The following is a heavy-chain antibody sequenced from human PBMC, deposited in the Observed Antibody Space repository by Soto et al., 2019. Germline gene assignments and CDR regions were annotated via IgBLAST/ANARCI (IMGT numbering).Heavy chain of an antibody. V-gene: IGHV4-30-2*01. Sequence: PSETLSVTCAVPGGSSGGGGYCWSWLRQPPGKGLEWIGYIYHSGSTYYNPSLKSRVTISVDTSKNQFSLKLSSVTAADTAVYYCARGLLSGSSYSGGWYYFDSWGQGTMVTVS. CDR1: GGSSGGGGYC. CDR2: IYHSGST. CDR3: ARGLLSGSSYSGGWYYFDS. J-gene: IGHJ4*02. D-gene: IGHD1-26*01.